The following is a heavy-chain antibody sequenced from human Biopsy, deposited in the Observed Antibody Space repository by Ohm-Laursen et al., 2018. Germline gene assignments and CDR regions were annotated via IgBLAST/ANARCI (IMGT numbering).Heavy chain of an antibody. J-gene: IGHJ4*02. V-gene: IGHV1-69*13. Sequence: SVTVSCKASGGTFINYATSWVRQAPGQGLEWMGGIIPMFGTANYAQMFQGRVTISADESTSTSYMELSSLTTEDTAIYYCARGPHSGSHSCFDYWGRGTLVTVSS. CDR2: IIPMFGTA. CDR1: GGTFINYA. CDR3: ARGPHSGSHSCFDY. D-gene: IGHD1-26*01.